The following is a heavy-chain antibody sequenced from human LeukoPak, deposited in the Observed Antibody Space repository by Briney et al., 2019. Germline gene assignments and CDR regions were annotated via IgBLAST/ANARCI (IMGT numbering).Heavy chain of an antibody. J-gene: IGHJ6*02. CDR1: GFTFDDYA. V-gene: IGHV3-53*01. Sequence: PGGSLRLSCAASGFTFDDYAMHWVRQAPGKGLEWVSVIYSGGSTYYADSVKGRFTISRDNSKNTLYLQMNSLRAEDTAVYYCARDREYGSGSWHNYYYGMDVWGQGTTVTVSS. D-gene: IGHD3-10*01. CDR3: ARDREYGSGSWHNYYYGMDV. CDR2: IYSGGST.